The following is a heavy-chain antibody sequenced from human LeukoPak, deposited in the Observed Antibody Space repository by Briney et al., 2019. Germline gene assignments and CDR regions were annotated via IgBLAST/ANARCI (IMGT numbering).Heavy chain of an antibody. J-gene: IGHJ4*02. D-gene: IGHD4-17*01. CDR3: ARGVPDYGDYDY. CDR1: GWFFSGYY. Sequence: SETLSLTCAVYGWFFSGYYWSWIRQPPAKGPEWIGEINHSGSTNYNPSLKSRVTISVDTSKNQFSLKLSSVTAADTAVYYCARGVPDYGDYDYWGQGTLVTVSS. CDR2: INHSGST. V-gene: IGHV4-34*01.